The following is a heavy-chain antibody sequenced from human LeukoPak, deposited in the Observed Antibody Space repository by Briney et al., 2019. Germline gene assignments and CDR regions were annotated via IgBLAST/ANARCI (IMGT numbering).Heavy chain of an antibody. CDR1: GYSFTSYW. CDR3: ARQEERIDGNSVRRYFDY. J-gene: IGHJ4*02. V-gene: IGHV5-51*01. CDR2: IYPGDSDT. Sequence: GASLKISCKGSGYSFTSYWIGWVRQMPGKGLEWMGIIYPGDSDTRYSPSFQGQVTISADKSISTAYLQWSSLKASDTAMYYCARQEERIDGNSVRRYFDYWGQGTLVTVSS. D-gene: IGHD4-23*01.